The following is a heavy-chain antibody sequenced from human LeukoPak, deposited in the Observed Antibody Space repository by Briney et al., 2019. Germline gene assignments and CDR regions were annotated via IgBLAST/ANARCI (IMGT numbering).Heavy chain of an antibody. CDR2: INHSGST. CDR1: GGSFSGYY. CDR3: ARGSHRARRSGSYVDY. V-gene: IGHV4-34*01. Sequence: TSETLSLTCAVYGGSFSGYYWSWIRQPPGKGLEWIGEINHSGSTNYNPSLKSRVTISVDTSKNQFSLKLSSVTAADTAVYYCARGSHRARRSGSYVDYWGQGTLVTVSS. J-gene: IGHJ4*02. D-gene: IGHD1-26*01.